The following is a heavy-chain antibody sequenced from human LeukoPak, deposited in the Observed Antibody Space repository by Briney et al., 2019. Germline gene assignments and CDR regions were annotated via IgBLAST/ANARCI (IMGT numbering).Heavy chain of an antibody. CDR1: GFTFSNYA. D-gene: IGHD3-10*01. CDR3: ARDPLNYYGSGSYYSSFDY. J-gene: IGHJ4*02. CDR2: IWYDGSNK. Sequence: GGSLRLSCAASGFTFSNYAVHWVRQAPGKGLEWVAVIWYDGSNKYYADSVKGRFTISRDNSKNTLYLQMNSLRAEDTAVYYCARDPLNYYGSGSYYSSFDYWGQGTLVTVSS. V-gene: IGHV3-33*08.